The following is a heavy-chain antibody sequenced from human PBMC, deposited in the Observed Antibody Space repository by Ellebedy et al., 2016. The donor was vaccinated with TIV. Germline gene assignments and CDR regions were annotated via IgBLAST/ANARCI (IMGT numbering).Heavy chain of an antibody. D-gene: IGHD1-26*01. CDR2: INHSGST. Sequence: SETLSLTXAVYGGSFSGYYWSWIRQPPGKGLEWIGEINHSGSTNYNPSLKSRVTISVDTSKNQFSLKLSSVTAADTAVYYCARAVGATFPNWGQGTLVTVSS. CDR3: ARAVGATFPN. CDR1: GGSFSGYY. V-gene: IGHV4-34*09. J-gene: IGHJ4*02.